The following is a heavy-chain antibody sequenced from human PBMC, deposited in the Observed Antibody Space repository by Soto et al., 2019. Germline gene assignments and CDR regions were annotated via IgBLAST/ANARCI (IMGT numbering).Heavy chain of an antibody. J-gene: IGHJ4*02. CDR1: GFTFGSYW. CDR2: INGDGGRT. CDR3: ARDLSDPAAGIFDY. V-gene: IGHV3-74*01. D-gene: IGHD6-13*01. Sequence: EVQLVESGGGSVQTGGSLRISCAASGFTFGSYWMDWVHQAPGKGLVWVSRINGDGGRTTYADSVKGRFTISRDNAHNTLYLQMDSLTADDTAVYYCARDLSDPAAGIFDYWGQGTLVTVSS.